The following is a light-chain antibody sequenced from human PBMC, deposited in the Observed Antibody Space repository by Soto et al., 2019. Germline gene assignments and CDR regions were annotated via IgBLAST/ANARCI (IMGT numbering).Light chain of an antibody. CDR2: GAS. J-gene: IGKJ4*01. CDR1: QSVGSNS. Sequence: LSPGERAPLSCRASQSVGSNSLAWYQQKPGQAPRILIYGASTRATGIPDRFSGSGSGTDFTLTISRLEPEDFAVYYCQQYGSSPPLTFGGGTKVEIK. V-gene: IGKV3-20*01. CDR3: QQYGSSPPLT.